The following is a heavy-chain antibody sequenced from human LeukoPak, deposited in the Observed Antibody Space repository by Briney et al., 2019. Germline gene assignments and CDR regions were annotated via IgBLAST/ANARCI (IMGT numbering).Heavy chain of an antibody. V-gene: IGHV4-34*01. J-gene: IGHJ4*02. CDR3: ARGLNDSWTGENY. Sequence: ASETLSLTCAVYDGSFSGYYWSWIRQPPGKGLEWIGEINHSGSTNYNPSLKSRVTISLDTSKSQFSLKVRYVTAADTAVYYCARGLNDSWTGENYWGQGTLVTVSS. CDR2: INHSGST. CDR1: DGSFSGYY. D-gene: IGHD3-3*01.